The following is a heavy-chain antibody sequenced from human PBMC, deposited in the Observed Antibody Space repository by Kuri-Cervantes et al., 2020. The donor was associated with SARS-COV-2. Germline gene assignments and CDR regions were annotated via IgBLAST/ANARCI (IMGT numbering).Heavy chain of an antibody. V-gene: IGHV1-69*05. J-gene: IGHJ4*02. CDR3: ARGDIHLGYCSSTSCAYYFDY. D-gene: IGHD2-2*01. CDR1: GGTFSSYA. CDR2: IVPIFGTA. Sequence: SVKVSCKASGGTFSSYAISWVRQAPGQGLEWMGGIVPIFGTANYAQKFQGRVTITTDESTSTAYMELSSLGSEDTAVYYCARGDIHLGYCSSTSCAYYFDYWGQGTLVTVSS.